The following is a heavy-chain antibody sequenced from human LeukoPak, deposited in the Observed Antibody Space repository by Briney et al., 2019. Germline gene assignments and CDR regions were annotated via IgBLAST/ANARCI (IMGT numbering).Heavy chain of an antibody. D-gene: IGHD3-3*01. V-gene: IGHV4-34*01. CDR1: GGSFSGYY. Sequence: PSETLSLTCAVYGGSFSGYYWSWIRQPPGKGLEWIGEINHSGSTNYNPSLKSRVTISVDTSKNQFSLKLSSVTAADTAVYYCARASYYDFWRGYYTGGLYYYYGMDVWGQGTTVTVSS. J-gene: IGHJ6*02. CDR2: INHSGST. CDR3: ARASYYDFWRGYYTGGLYYYYGMDV.